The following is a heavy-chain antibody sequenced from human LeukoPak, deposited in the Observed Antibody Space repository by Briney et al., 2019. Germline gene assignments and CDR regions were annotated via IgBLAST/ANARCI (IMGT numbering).Heavy chain of an antibody. D-gene: IGHD2-2*01. CDR2: IKSKTDGGTT. CDR3: TTEGIVVPAVDNFDY. V-gene: IGHV3-15*01. Sequence: GGSLTLSCAASGFIFSNAWMSWVRQAPGKGLEWVGRIKSKTDGGTTDYAAPVKGRFTISRDDSKNTLYLQMNSLKTEDTAVYYCTTEGIVVPAVDNFDYWGQGTLVTVSP. J-gene: IGHJ4*02. CDR1: GFIFSNAW.